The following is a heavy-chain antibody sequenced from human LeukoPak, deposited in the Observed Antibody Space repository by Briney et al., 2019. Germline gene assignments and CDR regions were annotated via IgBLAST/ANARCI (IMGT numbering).Heavy chain of an antibody. CDR2: ISSSSSYI. CDR1: GFTFSSYS. J-gene: IGHJ4*02. Sequence: GGSLRLSCAASGFTFSSYSMNWVRQAPGKGLEWVSSISSSSSYIYYADSVKGRFTISRDNAKNSLYLQMNSLRAEDTAVYYCARDLGGYSGYDWGAFDYWGQGTLVTVSS. CDR3: ARDLGGYSGYDWGAFDY. V-gene: IGHV3-21*01. D-gene: IGHD5-12*01.